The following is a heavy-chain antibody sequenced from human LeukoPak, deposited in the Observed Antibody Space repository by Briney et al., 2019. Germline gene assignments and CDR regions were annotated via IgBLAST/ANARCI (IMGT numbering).Heavy chain of an antibody. J-gene: IGHJ2*01. Sequence: GGSLRLSCAASGFTFEIYWMSWVRQAPGKGLEWVANIRKDGSEKNYVDSVKGRFTISRDNAKNSLYLQMNSLRADDTALYYCARHWEGVESDAFDIWGRGTLVTVSS. CDR2: IRKDGSEK. CDR1: GFTFEIYW. CDR3: ARHWEGVESDAFDI. V-gene: IGHV3-7*04. D-gene: IGHD1-26*01.